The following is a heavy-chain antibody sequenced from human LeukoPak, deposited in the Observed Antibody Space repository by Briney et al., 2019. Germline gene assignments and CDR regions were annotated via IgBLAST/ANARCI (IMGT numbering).Heavy chain of an antibody. CDR2: IRSKANSYAT. J-gene: IGHJ4*02. D-gene: IGHD2-15*01. Sequence: GGSLRLSCAASGFTFSGSAMHWVRQASGKGLEWVGRIRSKANSYATAYAASVRGRFTISRDDSKNTAYLQMNSLKTEDTAVYYCIGYCSGGSCYTGNHFDYWGQGTLVTVSS. V-gene: IGHV3-73*01. CDR1: GFTFSGSA. CDR3: IGYCSGGSCYTGNHFDY.